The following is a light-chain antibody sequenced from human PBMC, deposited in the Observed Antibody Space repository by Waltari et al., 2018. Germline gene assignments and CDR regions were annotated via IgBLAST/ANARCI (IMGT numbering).Light chain of an antibody. Sequence: DIVMTQSPLSLPVTPGEPASTSCRSSQSLLHSTGYNSLDWYLQKPGQSPQLLIYLGSNRASGVPDRFSGSGSGTDFTLKISRVEAEDVGVYYCMQALQTPTTFGQGTKVEIK. CDR3: MQALQTPTT. CDR1: QSLLHSTGYNS. CDR2: LGS. V-gene: IGKV2-28*01. J-gene: IGKJ1*01.